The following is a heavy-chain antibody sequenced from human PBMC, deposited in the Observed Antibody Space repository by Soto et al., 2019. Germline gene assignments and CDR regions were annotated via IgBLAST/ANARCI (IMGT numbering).Heavy chain of an antibody. D-gene: IGHD2-15*01. J-gene: IGHJ5*02. Sequence: QVQLQESGPGPVKPSQTLSLSCSVSGGSISRGDYYWSWIRQPPGKGLEWIGYIYYTGSTYYNPSLKTRVTISVDTSKNPSSLNLSSVTAADTAVYYGARVGYCSGDTCYLAWFDPWGRGTQVTVSS. CDR1: GGSISRGDYY. V-gene: IGHV4-30-4*01. CDR2: IYYTGST. CDR3: ARVGYCSGDTCYLAWFDP.